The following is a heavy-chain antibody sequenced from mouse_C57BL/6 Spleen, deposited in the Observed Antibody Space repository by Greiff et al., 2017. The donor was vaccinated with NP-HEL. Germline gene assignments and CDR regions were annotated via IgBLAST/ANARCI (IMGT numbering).Heavy chain of an antibody. J-gene: IGHJ2*01. Sequence: DVQLVESGGGLVKPGGSLKLSCAASGFTFSDYGMHWVRQAPEKGLEWVAYISSGSSTIYYADTVKGRFTISRDNAKNTLFLQMTSLRSEDTAMYYCARGRAVVAFDYWGQGTTRTVSS. CDR1: GFTFSDYG. CDR3: ARGRAVVAFDY. D-gene: IGHD1-1*01. CDR2: ISSGSSTI. V-gene: IGHV5-17*01.